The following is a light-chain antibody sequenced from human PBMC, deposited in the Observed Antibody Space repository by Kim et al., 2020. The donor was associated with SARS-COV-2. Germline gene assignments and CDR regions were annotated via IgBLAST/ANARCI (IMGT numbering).Light chain of an antibody. J-gene: IGLJ3*02. CDR3: CSYAGSYTLV. Sequence: QSALTQPRSVSGSPGQSVTISCTGTSSDVGGYDYVSWYQQHPGKAPKLMIYDVSKRPSGVLDRFSGSKSGNTASLTISGLQAGDEADYYCCSYAGSYTLVFGGGTQLTVL. V-gene: IGLV2-11*01. CDR2: DVS. CDR1: SSDVGGYDY.